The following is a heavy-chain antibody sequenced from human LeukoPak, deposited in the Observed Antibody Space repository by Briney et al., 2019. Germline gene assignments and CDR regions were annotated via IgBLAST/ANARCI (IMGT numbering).Heavy chain of an antibody. CDR2: INHSGST. CDR1: GGSFSGYY. J-gene: IGHJ4*02. Sequence: SETLSLTCAVYGGSFSGYYWSWTRQPPGKGLEWIGEINHSGSTNYNPSLKSRVTISVDTSKNQFSLKLSSVTAADTAVYYCARGMDCSSTSCYYFDYWGQGTLVTVSS. V-gene: IGHV4-34*01. CDR3: ARGMDCSSTSCYYFDY. D-gene: IGHD2-2*01.